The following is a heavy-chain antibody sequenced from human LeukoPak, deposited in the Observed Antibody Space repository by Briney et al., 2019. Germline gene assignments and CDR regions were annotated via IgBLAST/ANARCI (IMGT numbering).Heavy chain of an antibody. CDR1: GGSISGYS. CDR2: MYNSGST. V-gene: IGHV4-59*08. Sequence: SETLSLTCTVSGGSISGYSWSWIRQPPGKGLEWIGNMYNSGSTNYNPSLKSRVIISVDTSKNQFSLKPSSVTAADTAMYYCARHLYYYDSRWLSYFDYWGQGTLVTVSS. CDR3: ARHLYYYDSRWLSYFDY. J-gene: IGHJ4*02. D-gene: IGHD3-22*01.